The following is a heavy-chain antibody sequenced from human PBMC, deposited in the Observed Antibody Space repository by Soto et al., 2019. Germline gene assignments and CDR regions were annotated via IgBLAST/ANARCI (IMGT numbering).Heavy chain of an antibody. CDR2: ISSSGSTI. CDR1: GFTCSDYY. Sequence: QVQLVASGGGLVKPGGSLRLSCAASGFTCSDYYMSWIRQAPGKGLEWVSYISSSGSTIYYADSVKGRFTISRDNAKSSLDLQMNSLRAEDTAVYYCASRWFGEYYMDVWGKGTTVTVSS. D-gene: IGHD3-10*01. V-gene: IGHV3-11*01. J-gene: IGHJ6*03. CDR3: ASRWFGEYYMDV.